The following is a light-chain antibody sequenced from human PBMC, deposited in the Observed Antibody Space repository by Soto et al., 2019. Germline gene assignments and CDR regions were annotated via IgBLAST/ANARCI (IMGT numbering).Light chain of an antibody. J-gene: IGKJ2*01. CDR2: GAC. CDR1: QSVSSSY. CDR3: QQHYNVPVT. Sequence: PGERVTLSCRASQSVSSSYFTWCHQKPGQAPRLLIYGACTRATSIPARFSGSGSGTDFTLTILSLQPEDFAVYYCQQHYNVPVTFGQGTKLEIK. V-gene: IGKV3D-7*01.